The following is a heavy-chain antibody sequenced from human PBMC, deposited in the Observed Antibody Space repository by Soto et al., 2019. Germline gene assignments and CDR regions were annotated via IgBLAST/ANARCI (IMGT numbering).Heavy chain of an antibody. V-gene: IGHV4-34*01. CDR3: ARGRVSYYYGSGSYYNVNYYYGMDV. CDR2: INHSGST. CDR1: GGSFSGYY. J-gene: IGHJ6*02. D-gene: IGHD3-10*01. Sequence: SETLSLTCAVYGGSFSGYYWSWIRQPPGKGLEWIGEINHSGSTNYNPSLKSRVTISVDTSKNQFSLKLSSVTAADTAVYYCARGRVSYYYGSGSYYNVNYYYGMDVWGQGTTVTVSS.